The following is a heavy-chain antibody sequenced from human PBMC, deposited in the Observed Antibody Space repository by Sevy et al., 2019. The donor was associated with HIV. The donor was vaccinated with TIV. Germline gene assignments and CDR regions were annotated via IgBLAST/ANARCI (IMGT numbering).Heavy chain of an antibody. J-gene: IGHJ3*02. Sequence: GGSLRLSCKPSGFTFISYAMSWVRQAPGKGLEWVSTIYGSSGGTSYADSVKGRFTISRENSKNTLYLQMNSLRTEDTAVYYCAGGRYVSSGSFDAFDIWGQGTMVTVSS. CDR3: AGGRYVSSGSFDAFDI. CDR2: IYGSSGGT. V-gene: IGHV3-23*01. CDR1: GFTFISYA. D-gene: IGHD3-22*01.